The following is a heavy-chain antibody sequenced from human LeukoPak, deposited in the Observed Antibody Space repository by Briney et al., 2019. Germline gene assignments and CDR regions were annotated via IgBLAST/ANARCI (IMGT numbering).Heavy chain of an antibody. V-gene: IGHV3-53*01. J-gene: IGHJ6*02. CDR3: ARVPLSYYYGMDV. D-gene: IGHD2-15*01. Sequence: GGSLRLSCAASGFTFSNYSMNWVRQAPGKGREWVSVIYSGGSTYYADSVKGRFTISRDNSKNTLYLQMNSLRAEDTAVYYCARVPLSYYYGMDVWGQGTTVTVSS. CDR1: GFTFSNYS. CDR2: IYSGGST.